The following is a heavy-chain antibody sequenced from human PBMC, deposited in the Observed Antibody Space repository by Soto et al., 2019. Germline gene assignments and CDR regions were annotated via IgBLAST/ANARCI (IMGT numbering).Heavy chain of an antibody. CDR3: ARDYYDSSGYFSIYYYYYGMDV. CDR2: ISAYNGNT. CDR1: GYTFTSYG. D-gene: IGHD3-22*01. Sequence: RASVKVSCKASGYTFTSYGISWVRQAPGQGLEWMGWISAYNGNTNYAQKLQGRVTMTTDTSTSTAYMELRSLRSDDTAVYYCARDYYDSSGYFSIYYYYYGMDVWGQGTTVTVSS. J-gene: IGHJ6*02. V-gene: IGHV1-18*01.